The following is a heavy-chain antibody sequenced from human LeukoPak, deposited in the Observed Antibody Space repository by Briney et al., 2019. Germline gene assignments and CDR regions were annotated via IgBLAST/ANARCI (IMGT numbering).Heavy chain of an antibody. CDR2: IYYSGST. D-gene: IGHD6-13*01. V-gene: IGHV4-59*01. CDR1: GGSISNYY. Sequence: SETLSLTCTVSGGSISNYYWGWIRQPPGKGLEWIGFIYYSGSTNYNPSLKSRVTISVDTSKNQFSLKLSSVTAADTAVYYCARVSSNNWYNERGAFDIWGQGTMVTVSS. CDR3: ARVSSNNWYNERGAFDI. J-gene: IGHJ3*02.